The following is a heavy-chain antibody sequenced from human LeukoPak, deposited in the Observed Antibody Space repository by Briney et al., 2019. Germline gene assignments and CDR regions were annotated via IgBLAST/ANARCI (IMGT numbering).Heavy chain of an antibody. Sequence: ASVKVSCKASGCTFTSYGISWVRQAPGQGLEWMGWINPNSGGTNYAQKFQGRVTMTRDTSISTAYMELSRLRSDDTAVYYCARAPGIAAAGTGFDYWGQGTLVTVSS. J-gene: IGHJ4*02. CDR2: INPNSGGT. CDR1: GCTFTSYG. D-gene: IGHD6-13*01. V-gene: IGHV1-2*02. CDR3: ARAPGIAAAGTGFDY.